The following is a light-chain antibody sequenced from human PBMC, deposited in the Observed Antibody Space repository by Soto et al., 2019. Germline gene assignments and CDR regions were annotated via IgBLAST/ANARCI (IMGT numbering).Light chain of an antibody. J-gene: IGKJ1*01. Sequence: DVVMTQSPLSLPVTLGQPASISSRSSQTLVYSDGNIYLSWFHQRPGQSGRRLIFKVSTRELGAPGRFSGSAAGTEVTLRILTVEAEDVGVYYCMQGTYWPTFGQGTKVEIK. CDR3: MQGTYWPT. CDR1: QTLVYSDGNIY. V-gene: IGKV2-30*01. CDR2: KVS.